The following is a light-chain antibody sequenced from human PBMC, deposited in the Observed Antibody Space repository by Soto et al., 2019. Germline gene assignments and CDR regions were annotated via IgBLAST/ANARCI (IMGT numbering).Light chain of an antibody. J-gene: IGKJ4*01. CDR3: QQGNRFPLT. V-gene: IGKV1-12*01. CDR1: QAINRY. Sequence: DIQMTQSPSSVSASVGDRVTITCRASQAINRYLAWYQQKPGKAPNLLIYTTSSLQSGVPSRFGGSGSGTDFTLTISSLEPEDFATYYCQQGNRFPLTFGGGTKVEIK. CDR2: TTS.